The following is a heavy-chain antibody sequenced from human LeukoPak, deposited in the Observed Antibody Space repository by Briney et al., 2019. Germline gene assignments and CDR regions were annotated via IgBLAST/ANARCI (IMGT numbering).Heavy chain of an antibody. CDR1: EFTVSNSY. CDR3: AKDYCRDGNCPFPFLDS. J-gene: IGHJ4*02. Sequence: GSLRLSCAASEFTVSNSYMTWVRQAPGKGLEWVSIITGTGGKYYGDSVKGRFVLSRDNSKNTVYMQMSSLRAEDTATYYCAKDYCRDGNCPFPFLDSWGQGTQVTVSS. D-gene: IGHD2-15*01. CDR2: ITGTGGK. V-gene: IGHV3-53*01.